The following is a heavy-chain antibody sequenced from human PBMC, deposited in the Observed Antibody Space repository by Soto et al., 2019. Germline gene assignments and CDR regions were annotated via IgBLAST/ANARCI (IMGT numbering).Heavy chain of an antibody. CDR2: IYYSGST. V-gene: IGHV4-59*01. CDR3: ARVYSSGWYYFDY. CDR1: GGSISRYY. J-gene: IGHJ4*02. Sequence: SETLSRTCTVSGGSISRYYWSWIRQPPGKGLEWIGYIYYSGSTNYNPSLKSRVTISVDTSKNQFSLKLSSVTAADTAVYYCARVYSSGWYYFDYWGQGTLVTASS. D-gene: IGHD6-19*01.